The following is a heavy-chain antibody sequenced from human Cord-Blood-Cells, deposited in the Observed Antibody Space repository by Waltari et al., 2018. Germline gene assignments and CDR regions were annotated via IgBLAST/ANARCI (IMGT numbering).Heavy chain of an antibody. CDR2: ISSSSSHI. CDR1: GFTFSSYS. D-gene: IGHD7-27*01. J-gene: IGHJ6*02. Sequence: EVQLVESGGGLVKPGGSLRLSCAASGFTFSSYSMNWVHQAPGKGLEWVSSISSSSSHIYNADSVKGRFTISRDNAKNSLYLQMNSLRAEDTAVYYCARGTGDYYYYYGMDVWGQGTTVTVSS. CDR3: ARGTGDYYYYYGMDV. V-gene: IGHV3-21*01.